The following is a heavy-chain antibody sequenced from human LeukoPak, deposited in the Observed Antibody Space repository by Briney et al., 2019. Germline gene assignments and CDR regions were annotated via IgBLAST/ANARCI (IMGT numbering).Heavy chain of an antibody. J-gene: IGHJ4*02. D-gene: IGHD3-22*01. Sequence: GGSLRLSCAASGFTFSSYGMSWVRQAPGKWLEWVSTIIGSVGSTYYADSVKGRFTISRDNSNNTVYLKMNSLRAEDTAIYYCAKGHRAGQPYYDITGSGFDYWGQGILVTVSS. CDR2: IIGSVGST. CDR1: GFTFSSYG. V-gene: IGHV3-23*01. CDR3: AKGHRAGQPYYDITGSGFDY.